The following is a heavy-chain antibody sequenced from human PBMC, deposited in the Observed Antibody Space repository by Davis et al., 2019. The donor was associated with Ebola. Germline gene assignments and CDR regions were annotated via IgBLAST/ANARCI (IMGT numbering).Heavy chain of an antibody. CDR3: ARGRTVTNYVDY. V-gene: IGHV3-48*03. D-gene: IGHD4-17*01. CDR2: ISSSGTTR. CDR1: GFTFSDYE. Sequence: GGSLRLSCAASGFTFSDYEMNWVRQAPGKGLEWISFISSSGTTRYYADSVKGRFTISRDNAKNSLYLQMNSLRDEDTAVFYCARGRTVTNYVDYWGPGTLVTVSS. J-gene: IGHJ4*02.